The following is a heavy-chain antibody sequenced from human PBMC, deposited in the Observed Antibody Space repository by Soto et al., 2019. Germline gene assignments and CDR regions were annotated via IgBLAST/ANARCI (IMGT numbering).Heavy chain of an antibody. CDR2: ISYDGSNK. J-gene: IGHJ3*02. V-gene: IGHV3-30-3*01. CDR3: ARTARYRRNAFDI. CDR1: GFTFSSYA. Sequence: QVQLVESGGGVVQPGRSLRLSCAASGFTFSSYAMHWVRQAPGKGLEWVAVISYDGSNKYYADSVKGRFTISRDNSKNTLYLQMNSLRAEDTAVYYCARTARYRRNAFDIWGQGTMVTVSS. D-gene: IGHD5-12*01.